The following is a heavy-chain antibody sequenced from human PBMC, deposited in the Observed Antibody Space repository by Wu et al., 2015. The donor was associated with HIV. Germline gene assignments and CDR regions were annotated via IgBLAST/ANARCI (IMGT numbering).Heavy chain of an antibody. V-gene: IGHV1-2*02. CDR2: INPNSGGT. J-gene: IGHJ2*01. Sequence: QVQLVQSGAEVKKPGASVKVSLQGFWITFTDYFIHWMRQAPGQGLEWMGWINPNSGGTDSAQKFQGRVTMTRDTSVSTAYMELSSLRSADTAMYYCARGAAVTTLSTYWYFDLWGRGTLVTASS. CDR1: ITFTDYF. CDR3: ARGAAVTTLSTYWYFDL. D-gene: IGHD4-17*01.